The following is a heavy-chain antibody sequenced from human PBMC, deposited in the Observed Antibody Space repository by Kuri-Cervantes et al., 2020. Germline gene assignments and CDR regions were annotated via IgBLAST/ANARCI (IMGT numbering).Heavy chain of an antibody. CDR2: IGAGGDT. J-gene: IGHJ2*01. CDR3: ARELSDYDSYGWYLDL. D-gene: IGHD3-22*01. Sequence: GGSLRLSCAASGFIFGNSDMHWVRQATRKGLEWVSAIGAGGDTYYPGSVKGRFTISRDNAKNSLFLQMNSLRAGDTAVYYCARELSDYDSYGWYLDLWGRGTLVTVSS. CDR1: GFIFGNSD. V-gene: IGHV3-13*01.